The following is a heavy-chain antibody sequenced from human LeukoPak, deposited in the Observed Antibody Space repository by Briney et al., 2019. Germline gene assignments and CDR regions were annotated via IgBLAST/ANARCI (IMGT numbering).Heavy chain of an antibody. J-gene: IGHJ4*02. CDR3: ARYSSDILTGYYHF. Sequence: ASVKVSCKTSGYTFNDYYLHWVRQAPGQGLEWMGWINPNSGRTNYAPKFQGRVTLTTDTSISTAYMELSSLISGDTALFYCARYSSDILTGYYHFWGQGTLVTVSS. V-gene: IGHV1-2*02. CDR2: INPNSGRT. D-gene: IGHD3-9*01. CDR1: GYTFNDYY.